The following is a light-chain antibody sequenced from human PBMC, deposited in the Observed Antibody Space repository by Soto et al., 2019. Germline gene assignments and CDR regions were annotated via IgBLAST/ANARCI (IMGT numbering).Light chain of an antibody. Sequence: QSVLTQVASVSGSPGQSITISCTGTSSDVGTFNLVSWYQQHPGKAPRLMIYEVIKRPSGVSNRFSGSKSGNTASLTISGLQAEDESDYCCCSYAGSSVYVFGTGTKATVL. CDR3: CSYAGSSVYV. CDR2: EVI. J-gene: IGLJ1*01. CDR1: SSDVGTFNL. V-gene: IGLV2-23*02.